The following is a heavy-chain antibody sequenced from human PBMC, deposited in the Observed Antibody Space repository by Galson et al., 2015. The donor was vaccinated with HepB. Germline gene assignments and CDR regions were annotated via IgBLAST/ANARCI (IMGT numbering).Heavy chain of an antibody. D-gene: IGHD3-10*01. V-gene: IGHV4-34*01. Sequence: QVQLQESGPGLVKPSETLSLTCAVYGGSFSGYYWSWNRQPPGKGLEWIGEINHSGSTNYNPSLKSRVTKSVDTSKNQFSLKLSSVTAADTAVYYCARGHNVLLWFGVDYWGQGTLVTVSS. CDR2: INHSGST. CDR1: GGSFSGYY. CDR3: ARGHNVLLWFGVDY. J-gene: IGHJ4*02.